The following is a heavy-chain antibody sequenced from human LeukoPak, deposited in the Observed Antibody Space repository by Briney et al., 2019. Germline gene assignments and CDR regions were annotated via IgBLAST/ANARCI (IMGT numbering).Heavy chain of an antibody. CDR2: ISAGGGST. V-gene: IGHV3-23*01. CDR3: AKGDPPTYYDILTGQDY. D-gene: IGHD3-9*01. CDR1: GFTFSGYS. Sequence: GGSLRLSCAGSGFTFSGYSMSWVRQAPGEGLEWVAGISAGGGSTYYADSVKGRFTISRDNSKNMLYLQLNSLRAEDTAVYYCAKGDPPTYYDILTGQDYWGQGTLVTVSS. J-gene: IGHJ4*02.